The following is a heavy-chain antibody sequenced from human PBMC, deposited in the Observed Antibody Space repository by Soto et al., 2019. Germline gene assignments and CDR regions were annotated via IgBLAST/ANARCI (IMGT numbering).Heavy chain of an antibody. Sequence: SVEVSCKXSGGTFSSYAISWVRQAPGQGLEWMGGIIPIFGTANYAQKFQGRVTITADESTSTAYMELSSLRSEDTAVYYCARDNRELLSFDYWGQGTLVTVSS. CDR3: ARDNRELLSFDY. CDR2: IIPIFGTA. D-gene: IGHD1-26*01. CDR1: GGTFSSYA. V-gene: IGHV1-69*13. J-gene: IGHJ4*02.